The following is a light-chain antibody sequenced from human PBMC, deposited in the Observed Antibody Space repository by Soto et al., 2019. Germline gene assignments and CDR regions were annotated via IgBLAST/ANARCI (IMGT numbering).Light chain of an antibody. CDR3: SSYTSSSIRYV. CDR1: SSDVGDYNY. CDR2: EVS. V-gene: IGLV2-14*01. Sequence: QSALTQPASVSGSPGQSITISCTGTSSDVGDYNYVSWYQQHPGKAPKLMIYEVSNRPSGVSNRFSGSKSGNTASLTISGLQAEDEADYYCSSYTSSSIRYVFGTGTKLTVL. J-gene: IGLJ1*01.